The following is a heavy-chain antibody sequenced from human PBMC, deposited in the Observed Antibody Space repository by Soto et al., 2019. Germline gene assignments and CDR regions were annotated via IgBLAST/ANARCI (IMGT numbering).Heavy chain of an antibody. V-gene: IGHV3-64*01. J-gene: IGHJ6*02. CDR2: ISSNGGST. D-gene: IGHD2-15*01. Sequence: EVQLVESGGGLVQPGGSLRLSCAASGFTFSSYAMHWVRQAPGKGLEYVSAISSNGGSTYYANSVKGRFTISRDNAKNTRYLQMGSLRAEDMAVYYCARGVVVVVATYGMDVWGQGTTVPVSS. CDR3: ARGVVVVVATYGMDV. CDR1: GFTFSSYA.